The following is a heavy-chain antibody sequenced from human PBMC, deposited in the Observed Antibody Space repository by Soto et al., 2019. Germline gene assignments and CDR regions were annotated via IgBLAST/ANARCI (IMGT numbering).Heavy chain of an antibody. CDR2: INHSGST. CDR3: ARGRSRLLWFGELFAFDY. Sequence: PSETLSLTCAVYGGSFSGYYWSWIRQPPGKGLEWIGEINHSGSTNYNPSLKSRVTISVDTSKNQFSLKLSSVTAADTAVYYCARGRSRLLWFGELFAFDYWGQGTLVTVSS. CDR1: GGSFSGYY. J-gene: IGHJ4*02. D-gene: IGHD3-10*01. V-gene: IGHV4-34*01.